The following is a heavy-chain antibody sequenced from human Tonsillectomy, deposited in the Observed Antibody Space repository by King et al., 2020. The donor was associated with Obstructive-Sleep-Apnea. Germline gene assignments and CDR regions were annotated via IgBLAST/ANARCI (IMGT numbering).Heavy chain of an antibody. CDR3: AEIGIAAAGNDY. CDR2: IDPSDSYT. Sequence: QLVQSGAEVKKPGESLRISCKGSGYSFTSYCISWVRQMPGKGLEWMWRIDPSDSYTNYSPSFQCHVTISADKSISTAYLQWSSLKASDTAMYYCAEIGIAAAGNDYWGQGTLVTVSS. D-gene: IGHD6-13*01. CDR1: GYSFTSYC. J-gene: IGHJ4*02. V-gene: IGHV5-10-1*01.